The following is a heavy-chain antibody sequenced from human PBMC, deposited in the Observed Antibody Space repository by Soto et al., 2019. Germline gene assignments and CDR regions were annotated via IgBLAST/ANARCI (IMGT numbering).Heavy chain of an antibody. Sequence: QVQLQESGPGLVKPSETLSLTCTVSGGSVSSGSYYWSWIRQPPGKGLEWIGYIYYSGSTNYNPSLKRRVTISVDTSKNQFSLKLSSVTAADTAVYYCARDIGYCISTSCHPYYGMDVWGQGTTVTVSS. J-gene: IGHJ6*02. CDR3: ARDIGYCISTSCHPYYGMDV. CDR1: GGSVSSGSYY. CDR2: IYYSGST. D-gene: IGHD2-2*01. V-gene: IGHV4-61*01.